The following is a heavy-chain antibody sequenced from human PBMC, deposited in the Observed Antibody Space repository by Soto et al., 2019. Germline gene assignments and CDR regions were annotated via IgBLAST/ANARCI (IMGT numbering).Heavy chain of an antibody. CDR1: GGTFSSYA. Sequence: QVQLVQSGAEVKKPGSSVKVSCKASGGTFSSYAISWVRQAPGQGLEWMGGIIPIFGTADYAQKFQGRVTITADESTSTAYMELSILRSEDTAVYYCAIDGGVYDYSPFDYWGQGTLVTVSS. D-gene: IGHD4-4*01. CDR2: IIPIFGTA. J-gene: IGHJ4*02. CDR3: AIDGGVYDYSPFDY. V-gene: IGHV1-69*12.